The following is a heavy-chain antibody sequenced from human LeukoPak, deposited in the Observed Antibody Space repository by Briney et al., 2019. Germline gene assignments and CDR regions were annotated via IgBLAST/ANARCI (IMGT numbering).Heavy chain of an antibody. CDR3: VQARAKGGPSSGHRY. D-gene: IGHD6-19*01. V-gene: IGHV3-74*01. CDR1: GFTFSSYW. J-gene: IGHJ4*02. Sequence: PGGSLRLSCAASGFTFSSYWMHWVRQAPGKGLVWVSRINSDGSSTSYADSVKGRFTISRDNAKNTLYLQMNSLRAEDTAVYYCVQARAKGGPSSGHRYWGQGTLVTVSS. CDR2: INSDGSST.